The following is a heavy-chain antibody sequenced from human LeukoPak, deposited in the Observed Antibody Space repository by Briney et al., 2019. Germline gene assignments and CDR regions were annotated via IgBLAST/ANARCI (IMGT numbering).Heavy chain of an antibody. CDR2: INHSGST. J-gene: IGHJ4*02. D-gene: IGHD6-13*01. CDR1: GGSFSGYY. Sequence: SETPSLTCAVYGGSFSGYYWSWIRQPPGKGLEWIGEINHSGSTNYNPSLKSRVTISVDTSKNQFSLKLSSVTAADTAVYYCARGSIAAADSFDYWGQGTLVTVSS. V-gene: IGHV4-34*01. CDR3: ARGSIAAADSFDY.